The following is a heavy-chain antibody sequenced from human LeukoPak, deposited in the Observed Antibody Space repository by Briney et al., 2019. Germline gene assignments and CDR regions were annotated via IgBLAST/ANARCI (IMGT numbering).Heavy chain of an antibody. CDR1: GYSISSGYY. D-gene: IGHD4-23*01. V-gene: IGHV4-38-2*01. CDR2: MYHSGST. Sequence: SETLSLTCAVSGYSISSGYYWGWIRQPPGKGLDWIASMYHSGSTYYNPSLKSRVTISVDTAKNQFSLRLSSVTAADTAVYYCAKQGPTVVTHFDTWGQGTLVTVSS. J-gene: IGHJ4*02. CDR3: AKQGPTVVTHFDT.